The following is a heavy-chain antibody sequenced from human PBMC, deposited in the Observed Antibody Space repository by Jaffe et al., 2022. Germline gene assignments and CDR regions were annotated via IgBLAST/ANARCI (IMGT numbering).Heavy chain of an antibody. CDR3: AVDYGKIPIEGFDL. V-gene: IGHV1-8*01. Sequence: QVQLVQSGAEVKKPGASVKVSCKASGYTFTSYDINWVRQATGQGLEWMGWMNPNSGNTGYAQKFQGRVTMTRNTSISTAYMELSSLRSEDTAVYYCAVDYGKIPIEGFDLWGRGTLVTVSS. CDR1: GYTFTSYD. CDR2: MNPNSGNT. D-gene: IGHD4-17*01. J-gene: IGHJ2*01.